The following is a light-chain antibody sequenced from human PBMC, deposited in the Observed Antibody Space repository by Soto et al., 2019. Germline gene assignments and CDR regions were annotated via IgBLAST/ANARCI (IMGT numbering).Light chain of an antibody. CDR2: AAS. Sequence: DFPMTQSLSSLSASVGDRVTSTCRASQGINNHLAWFQQKPGKVPKVLIYAASTLQSGVPSRFSGSGSGTDFTLTISSLQPEDVATYYCQNYNSAPPAGTFGGGTKVEIK. CDR1: QGINNH. V-gene: IGKV1-27*01. J-gene: IGKJ4*01. CDR3: QNYNSAPPAGT.